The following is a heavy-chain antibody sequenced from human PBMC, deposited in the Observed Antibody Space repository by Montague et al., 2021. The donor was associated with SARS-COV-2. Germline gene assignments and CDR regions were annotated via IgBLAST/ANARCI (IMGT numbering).Heavy chain of an antibody. J-gene: IGHJ4*02. Sequence: SETLSLTCTVSGGSISSFYWSWFRQPPGKGLQWIGYISYSGSTNYNPSLTSRVTMSVDTSKNQFSLKVSSVTAADTAVYYCARHDSATLLLVYWGQGTLVTVSS. D-gene: IGHD2-15*01. CDR2: ISYSGST. CDR1: GGSISSFY. CDR3: ARHDSATLLLVY. V-gene: IGHV4-59*08.